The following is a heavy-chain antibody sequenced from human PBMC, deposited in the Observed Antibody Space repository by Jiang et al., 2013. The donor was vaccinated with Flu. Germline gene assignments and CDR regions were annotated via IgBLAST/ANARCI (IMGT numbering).Heavy chain of an antibody. CDR1: GYSFSNYW. D-gene: IGHD3-16*02. CDR3: ARHSREGRHVIFGFYFDL. Sequence: VQLVESGAEVKKPGESLKISCKGSGYSFSNYWIAWVRQMPGKGLEWMGMIYPGEVDATYSPSFQGQVSISADQSTSTAYLQWRSLKASDAAVYYCARHSREGRHVIFGFYFDLWGPGTLVNVSS. J-gene: IGHJ2*01. CDR2: IYPGEVDA. V-gene: IGHV5-51*01.